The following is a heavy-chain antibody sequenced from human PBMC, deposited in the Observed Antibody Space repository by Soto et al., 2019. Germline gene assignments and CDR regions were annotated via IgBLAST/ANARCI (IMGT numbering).Heavy chain of an antibody. CDR2: ISYDGSNK. D-gene: IGHD5-18*01. Sequence: QVQLVESGGGVVQPGRSLRLSCAASGFTFSTYGMHWVRQAPGKGLEWVAVISYDGSNKYYADSVKGRFTISRDNSKNALYLQMSSLRAEETAVYYCATGFSYSVIDYWGQGTLVTVSS. J-gene: IGHJ4*02. V-gene: IGHV3-30*03. CDR3: ATGFSYSVIDY. CDR1: GFTFSTYG.